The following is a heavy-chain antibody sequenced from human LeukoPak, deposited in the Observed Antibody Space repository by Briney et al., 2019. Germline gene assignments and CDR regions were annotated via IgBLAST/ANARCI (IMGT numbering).Heavy chain of an antibody. Sequence: GGSLRLSCAASGFTFSSYWMSWVRQAPGKGLEWVANIKQDGSEKYYVDSVKGRFTISRDNAKNSLYLQMNSLRAEDTAVYYCARGRLIAAAGLFDYWGQGTLVTVSS. D-gene: IGHD6-13*01. J-gene: IGHJ4*02. V-gene: IGHV3-7*01. CDR2: IKQDGSEK. CDR1: GFTFSSYW. CDR3: ARGRLIAAAGLFDY.